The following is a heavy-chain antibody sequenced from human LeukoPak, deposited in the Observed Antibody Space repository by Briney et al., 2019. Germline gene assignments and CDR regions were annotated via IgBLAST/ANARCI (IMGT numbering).Heavy chain of an antibody. CDR3: AKDWVESSSSSYYFDY. Sequence: GGSLRLSCAASGFTFSDYGMSWVRQAPGRGLEWVSGISARGGSAYYADSVKGRFTISRDNSRNTLYLQMNTMRAEDTALYYCAKDWVESSSSSYYFDYWGLGTLVTVSS. CDR1: GFTFSDYG. V-gene: IGHV3-23*01. D-gene: IGHD6-6*01. CDR2: ISARGGSA. J-gene: IGHJ4*02.